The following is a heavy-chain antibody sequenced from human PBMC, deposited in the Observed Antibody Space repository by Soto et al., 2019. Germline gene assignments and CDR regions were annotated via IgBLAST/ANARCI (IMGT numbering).Heavy chain of an antibody. Sequence: EVQVADSGGGVVRPGGSLRLSCAASGFTFDDHGMAWVRQRPGQALEWVAGINWNGETTDYADSVKGRFTISRDNANYFLFLQMDSLRAEDTALYHCARAMSTWLFYLDVWGKGATVTVS. CDR3: ARAMSTWLFYLDV. V-gene: IGHV3-20*01. D-gene: IGHD3-16*01. J-gene: IGHJ6*03. CDR2: INWNGETT. CDR1: GFTFDDHG.